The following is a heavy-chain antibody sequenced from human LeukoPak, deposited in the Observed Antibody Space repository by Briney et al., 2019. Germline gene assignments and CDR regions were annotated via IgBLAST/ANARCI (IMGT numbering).Heavy chain of an antibody. Sequence: KPGGSLRLSCAASGFIFSRYSMNWVRQTPGRGLEWVASISSSSNYMYYTDSVKGRFTISRDDAKDSLYLQVSSLRADDTAVYYCAKGRLGPYDSSGYPYWGQGTLVTVSS. D-gene: IGHD3-22*01. CDR1: GFIFSRYS. V-gene: IGHV3-21*01. J-gene: IGHJ4*02. CDR3: AKGRLGPYDSSGYPY. CDR2: ISSSSNYM.